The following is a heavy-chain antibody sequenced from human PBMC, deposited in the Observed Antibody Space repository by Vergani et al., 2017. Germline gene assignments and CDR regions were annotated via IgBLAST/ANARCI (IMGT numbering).Heavy chain of an antibody. CDR2: IIPIFGTA. V-gene: IGHV1-69*13. D-gene: IGHD3-3*01. J-gene: IGHJ6*03. Sequence: QVQLVQSGAEVKKPGASVKVSCKASGGTFSSYAISWVRQAPGQGLEWMGGIIPIFGTANYAQKFQGRVTITADESTSPAYMELSSLRSEDTAVYYCARDVHDFWSGYLRHYYYYYYMDVWGKGTTVTVSS. CDR3: ARDVHDFWSGYLRHYYYYYYMDV. CDR1: GGTFSSYA.